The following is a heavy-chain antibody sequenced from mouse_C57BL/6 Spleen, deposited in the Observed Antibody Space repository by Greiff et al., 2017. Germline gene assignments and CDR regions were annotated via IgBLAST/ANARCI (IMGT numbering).Heavy chain of an antibody. CDR1: GYTFTSYW. V-gene: IGHV1-52*01. Sequence: VQLQQPGAELVRPGSSVKLSCKASGYTFTSYWMHWVKQRPIQGLEWIGNIDPSDSETHYNQKFKDKATLTVDKSSSTAYMQLSSLTSEDSAVXYCGRLETAQATDAMDYWGQGTSVTVSS. D-gene: IGHD3-2*02. CDR2: IDPSDSET. CDR3: GRLETAQATDAMDY. J-gene: IGHJ4*01.